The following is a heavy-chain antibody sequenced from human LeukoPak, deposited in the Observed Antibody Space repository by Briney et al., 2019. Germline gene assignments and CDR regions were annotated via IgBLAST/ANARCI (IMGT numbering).Heavy chain of an antibody. CDR1: GFTFSSYW. J-gene: IGHJ4*02. CDR2: IKQDGSEK. Sequence: GGSLRLSCAASGFTFSSYWMSWVRQAPGKGLEWVANIKQDGSEKYYVDSVKGRFTISRDNAKNSLYLQMNSLRAEDTAVYYCARGPDDYVWGSYRYSPFFGYWGQGTLVTVSS. D-gene: IGHD3-16*02. CDR3: ARGPDDYVWGSYRYSPFFGY. V-gene: IGHV3-7*01.